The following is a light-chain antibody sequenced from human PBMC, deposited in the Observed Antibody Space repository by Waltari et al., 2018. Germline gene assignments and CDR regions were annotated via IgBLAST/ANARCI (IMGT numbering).Light chain of an antibody. CDR3: QQSYSTPRA. V-gene: IGKV1-39*01. CDR1: QSISSY. Sequence: DIQMTQAPSSLSASVGERVTINCRASQSISSYLNWYQQKPGKAPKLLIYAAASWQSVVPSRFSGSGSGTDFTLTISSLQPEDFATYYCQQSYSTPRAFGQGTKVEIK. CDR2: AAA. J-gene: IGKJ1*01.